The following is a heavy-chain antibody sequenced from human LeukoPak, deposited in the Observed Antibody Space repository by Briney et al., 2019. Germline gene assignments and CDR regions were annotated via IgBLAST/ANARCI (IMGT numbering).Heavy chain of an antibody. Sequence: PGGSLRLSCAASGFTFSSYAMSWVRQAPGKGLEWVSTVSGSGDSTYYADSVKGRFTLSRDNSKNTLSLQMNSLRAEDTALYYCAKSYNYGSGSYYNHFDSWGQGTLVTASS. D-gene: IGHD3-10*01. J-gene: IGHJ4*02. CDR1: GFTFSSYA. CDR2: VSGSGDST. V-gene: IGHV3-23*01. CDR3: AKSYNYGSGSYYNHFDS.